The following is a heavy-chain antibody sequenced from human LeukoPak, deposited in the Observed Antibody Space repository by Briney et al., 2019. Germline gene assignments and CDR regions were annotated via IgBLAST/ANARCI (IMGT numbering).Heavy chain of an antibody. J-gene: IGHJ4*02. CDR2: ISSNGGST. V-gene: IGHV3-64*01. Sequence: PTGGSLRLSCAASGFTFSSYAMHWVRQAPGKGLEYVSAISSNGGSTYYANSVKGRFTISRDNSKNTLYLQMGSLRAEDMAVYYCARGTYYDILTGYYLDYWGQGTLVTVSS. D-gene: IGHD3-9*01. CDR3: ARGTYYDILTGYYLDY. CDR1: GFTFSSYA.